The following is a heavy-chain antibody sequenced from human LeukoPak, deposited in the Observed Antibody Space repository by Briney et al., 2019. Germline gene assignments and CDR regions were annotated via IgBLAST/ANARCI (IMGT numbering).Heavy chain of an antibody. CDR2: ISGSGGST. CDR3: AKDSFWSGYYPLDP. D-gene: IGHD3-3*01. J-gene: IGHJ5*02. Sequence: GGSLRLSCAASGFTFSSYAMSWVRQAPGKGLEWVSAISGSGGSTYYADSVKGRFTISRDNSKNTLYLQMNSLRAEDTAVYYCAKDSFWSGYYPLDPWGQGTLVTVSS. CDR1: GFTFSSYA. V-gene: IGHV3-23*01.